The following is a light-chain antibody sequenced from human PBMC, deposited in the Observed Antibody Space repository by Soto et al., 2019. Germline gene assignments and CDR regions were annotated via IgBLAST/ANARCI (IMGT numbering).Light chain of an antibody. J-gene: IGLJ1*01. Sequence: QSALTQPPSASGSPGQSVAISCTGTSSDVGGYNYVSWYQQHPGKAPKLMIYEVNKRPSGVPDRFSGSKSGNTASLTVSGLQAEDEADYYCQSYDSSLSGSSVFGTGTKVTVL. CDR1: SSDVGGYNY. CDR3: QSYDSSLSGSSV. CDR2: EVN. V-gene: IGLV2-8*01.